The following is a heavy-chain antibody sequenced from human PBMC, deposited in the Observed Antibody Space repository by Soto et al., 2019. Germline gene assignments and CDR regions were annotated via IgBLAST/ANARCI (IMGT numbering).Heavy chain of an antibody. Sequence: GGSLRLSCAASGFSFTSYAMNWVRQAPGKGLEWVSYISSGSSTIYYAESVKGRFTISRDNAKKSLFLQMNSLRAEDTAVYYCAVDYYYMDVWGKGTTVIGSS. CDR3: AVDYYYMDV. J-gene: IGHJ6*03. V-gene: IGHV3-48*01. CDR1: GFSFTSYA. CDR2: ISSGSSTI.